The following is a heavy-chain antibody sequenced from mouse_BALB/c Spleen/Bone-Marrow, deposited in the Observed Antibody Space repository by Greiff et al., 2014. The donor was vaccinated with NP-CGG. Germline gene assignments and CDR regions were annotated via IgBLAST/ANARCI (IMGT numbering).Heavy chain of an antibody. CDR1: GYTFTSYW. CDR3: ASYYGYDEGFAY. V-gene: IGHV1-69*02. D-gene: IGHD2-2*01. J-gene: IGHJ3*01. Sequence: QVQLQQSGAELVKPGASVKLSCKASGYTFTSYWMHWVKQRPGQGLEWIGEIDPSDSYTNYNQKFKGKATLTVDESSSTAYMQLSSLTSEDSAVYYCASYYGYDEGFAYWGQGTLVTVSA. CDR2: IDPSDSYT.